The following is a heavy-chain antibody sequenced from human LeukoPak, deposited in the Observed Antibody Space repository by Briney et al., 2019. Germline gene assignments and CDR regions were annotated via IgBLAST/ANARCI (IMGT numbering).Heavy chain of an antibody. CDR1: GFTFSDYY. Sequence: GGSLRLSCVASGFTFSDYYMSWIRQAPGKGLEWVSYISSSSTYTNYADSVKGRFTISRDNSKKALYLQMNSLRPEDTAVYYCARDGRWLAYFDYWGQGTLVTVSS. D-gene: IGHD6-19*01. V-gene: IGHV3-11*06. J-gene: IGHJ4*02. CDR3: ARDGRWLAYFDY. CDR2: ISSSSTYT.